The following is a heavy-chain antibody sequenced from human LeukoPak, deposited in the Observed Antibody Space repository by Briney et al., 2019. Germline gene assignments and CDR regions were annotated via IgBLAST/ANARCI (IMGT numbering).Heavy chain of an antibody. CDR2: IIPIFGTA. J-gene: IGHJ6*02. Sequence: SVKVSCKASGGTFSSYAISWVRQAPGLGLEWMGGIIPIFGTANYAQKFQGRVTITADESTSTAYMELSSLRSEDTAVYYCARQDIVVVPAAGDYYYYGMDVWGQGTTVTVSS. CDR1: GGTFSSYA. V-gene: IGHV1-69*01. CDR3: ARQDIVVVPAAGDYYYYGMDV. D-gene: IGHD2-2*01.